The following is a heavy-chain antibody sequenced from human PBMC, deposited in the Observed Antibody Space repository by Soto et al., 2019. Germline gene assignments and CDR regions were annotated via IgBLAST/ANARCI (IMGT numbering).Heavy chain of an antibody. CDR1: GYTFTGYY. V-gene: IGHV1-2*04. Sequence: ASVKVSCKASGYTFTGYYMHWVRQAPGQGLEWMGWINPNSGGTNYAQKFQGWVTMTRDTSISTAYMELSRLRSDDTALYYCARGDIVVVPDYYYHMDVWGKGTTVTVSS. D-gene: IGHD2-2*01. CDR2: INPNSGGT. CDR3: ARGDIVVVPDYYYHMDV. J-gene: IGHJ6*03.